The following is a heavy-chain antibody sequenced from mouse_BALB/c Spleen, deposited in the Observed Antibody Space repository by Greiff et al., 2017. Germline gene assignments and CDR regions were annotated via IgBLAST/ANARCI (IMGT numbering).Heavy chain of an antibody. D-gene: IGHD1-1*01. J-gene: IGHJ4*01. CDR1: GYTFTDYA. Sequence: VQLQQSGAELVRPGVSVKISCKGSGYTFTDYAMHWVKQSHAKSLEWIGVISTYYGDASYNQKFKGKATMTVDKSSSTAYMELARLTSEDSAIYYCARGTTVVASYAMDYWGQGTSVTVSS. CDR2: ISTYYGDA. CDR3: ARGTTVVASYAMDY. V-gene: IGHV1S137*01.